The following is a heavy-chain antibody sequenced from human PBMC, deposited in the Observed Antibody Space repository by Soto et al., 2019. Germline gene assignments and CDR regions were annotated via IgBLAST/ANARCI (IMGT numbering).Heavy chain of an antibody. D-gene: IGHD3-22*01. Sequence: GESLKISCRTSGYKFTSYWIAWVRQMPGKGLEWMGIIFPSDSDTRYSPSFQGQVTISADRSTSTVFLQWTSLKASDTAVYFCARKDKSGYFNWFDPWGQGTLVTVSS. CDR2: IFPSDSDT. J-gene: IGHJ5*02. V-gene: IGHV5-51*01. CDR1: GYKFTSYW. CDR3: ARKDKSGYFNWFDP.